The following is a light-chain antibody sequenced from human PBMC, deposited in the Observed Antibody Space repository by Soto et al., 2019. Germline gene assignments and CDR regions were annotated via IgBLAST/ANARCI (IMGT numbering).Light chain of an antibody. V-gene: IGKV3-15*01. J-gene: IGKJ4*01. CDR2: GAS. CDR3: QQYNNWPLT. CDR1: QSVSSN. Sequence: EIVLTQSPDTLAVSPGEVATLSCWASQSVSSNLAWYQQKPGQAPGLLIYGASTRATGIPARFSGSGSGTEFTLTISSLQSEDFAVYSCQQYNNWPLTFGGGTKVDIK.